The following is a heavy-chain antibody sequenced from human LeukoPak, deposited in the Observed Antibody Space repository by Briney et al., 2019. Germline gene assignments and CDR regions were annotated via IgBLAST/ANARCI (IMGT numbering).Heavy chain of an antibody. Sequence: GGSLRLSCAASGFTFSSYSMNWVRQAPGKGLEWVSSISSSSSYIYYADSVKGRFTISRDNAKNSLYLQMNSLRAEDTAVYYCARGRYCSGGSCYGFAALDYWGQGTLDTVSS. CDR2: ISSSSSYI. CDR1: GFTFSSYS. V-gene: IGHV3-21*01. CDR3: ARGRYCSGGSCYGFAALDY. D-gene: IGHD2-15*01. J-gene: IGHJ4*02.